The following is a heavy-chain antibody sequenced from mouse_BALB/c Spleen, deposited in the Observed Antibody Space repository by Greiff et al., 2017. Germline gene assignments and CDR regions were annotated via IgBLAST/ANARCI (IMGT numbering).Heavy chain of an antibody. CDR2: IDPANGNT. V-gene: IGHV14-3*02. CDR1: GFNIKDTY. J-gene: IGHJ3*01. D-gene: IGHD3-2*01. Sequence: EVKLVESGAELVKPGASVKLSCTASGFNIKDTYMHWVKQRPEQGLEWIGRIDPANGNTKYDPKFQGKATITADTSSNTAYLQLSSLTSEDTAVYYCATQTARASWFAYWGQGTLVTVSA. CDR3: ATQTARASWFAY.